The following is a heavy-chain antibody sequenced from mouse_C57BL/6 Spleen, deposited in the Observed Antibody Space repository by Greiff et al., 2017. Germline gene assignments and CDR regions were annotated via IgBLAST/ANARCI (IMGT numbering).Heavy chain of an antibody. D-gene: IGHD2-5*01. Sequence: EVQRVESGPGLVKPSQSLSLTCSVTGYSITSGYYWNWIRQFPGNKLEWMGYISYDGSNNYNPSLKNRISITRDTSKNQFFLKLNSVTTEDTATYYCARLLEGYYSNYVFAYWGQGTLVTVSA. CDR1: GYSITSGYY. V-gene: IGHV3-6*01. CDR2: ISYDGSN. CDR3: ARLLEGYYSNYVFAY. J-gene: IGHJ3*01.